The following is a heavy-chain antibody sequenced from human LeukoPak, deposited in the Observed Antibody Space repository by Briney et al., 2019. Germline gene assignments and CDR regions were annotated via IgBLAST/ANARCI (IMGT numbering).Heavy chain of an antibody. CDR3: ARVRDSSSWYYDY. CDR1: GFTFSSYW. V-gene: IGHV3-21*01. CDR2: ISSSSSYI. Sequence: GGSLRLSCAASGFTFSSYWMNWVRQAPGKGLEWVSSISSSSSYIYYADSVKGRFTISRDNAKNSLYLQMNSLRAEDTAVYYCARVRDSSSWYYDYWGQGTLVTVSS. D-gene: IGHD6-13*01. J-gene: IGHJ4*02.